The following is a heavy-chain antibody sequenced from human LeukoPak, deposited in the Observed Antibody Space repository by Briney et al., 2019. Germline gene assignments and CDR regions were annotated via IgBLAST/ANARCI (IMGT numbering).Heavy chain of an antibody. CDR2: INHSGST. Sequence: NPSETQSLTCAVYGGSFSGYYWSWIRQPPGKGLEWIGEINHSGSTNYNPSLKSRVTISVDTSKNQFSLKLSSVTAADTAVYYCARTISCSSTSCYWYYYYYMDVWGKGTTVTVSS. CDR1: GGSFSGYY. CDR3: ARTISCSSTSCYWYYYYYMDV. J-gene: IGHJ6*03. V-gene: IGHV4-34*01. D-gene: IGHD2-2*01.